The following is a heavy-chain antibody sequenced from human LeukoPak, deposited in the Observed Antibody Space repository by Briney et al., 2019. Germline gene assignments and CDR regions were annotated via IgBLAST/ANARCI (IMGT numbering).Heavy chain of an antibody. J-gene: IGHJ4*02. Sequence: GGSLRLSCAASGFTFSGSAMHWVRQASGKGLEWVGRIRSKANSYATAYAASVKGRFTISRDDSKNTAYLQMNSLKTEDTAVYYRTRLGFWYGDYFDYWGQRTLVTVSS. D-gene: IGHD4-17*01. CDR1: GFTFSGSA. CDR2: IRSKANSYAT. V-gene: IGHV3-73*01. CDR3: TRLGFWYGDYFDY.